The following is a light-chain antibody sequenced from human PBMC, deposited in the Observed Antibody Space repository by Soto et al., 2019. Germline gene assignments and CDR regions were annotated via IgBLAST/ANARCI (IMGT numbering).Light chain of an antibody. V-gene: IGKV1-39*01. CDR1: QSSSSY. CDR2: AAS. CDR3: QHSYSAPYT. Sequence: DIQMTQSPSSLSASVGDRVTITCRASQSSSSYLNWYQQKPGKAPKLLIYAASSLQSGVPSRFSGSGSGTDFTLTISSLQPEDFATYYCQHSYSAPYTFGQGTKLEIK. J-gene: IGKJ2*01.